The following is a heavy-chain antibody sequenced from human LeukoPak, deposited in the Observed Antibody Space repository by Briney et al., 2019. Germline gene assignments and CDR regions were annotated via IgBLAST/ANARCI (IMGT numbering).Heavy chain of an antibody. J-gene: IGHJ4*02. Sequence: GGSLRLSCAASGFTFSNYAMSWVRQAPGKGLEWVSTISGSGGGTDYADSVKGRFTVSRDNSKNTLYLRMNSLRAEDTAVYYCARDRSDDTRWYAGSHWGQGTLVTVSS. CDR1: GFTFSNYA. V-gene: IGHV3-23*01. CDR2: ISGSGGGT. CDR3: ARDRSDDTRWYAGSH. D-gene: IGHD2-2*01.